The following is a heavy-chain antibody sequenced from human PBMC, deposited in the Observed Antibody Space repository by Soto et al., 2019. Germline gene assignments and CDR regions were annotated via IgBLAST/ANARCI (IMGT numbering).Heavy chain of an antibody. Sequence: SETLSLTCAVNGGSFTGYYWSWIRQLPGKGLEWIGDINQSGGGTSNYNPSLKSRVTMSLDTSNIQFSLKLSSVTAADTALYYCARGIAYNFWSGKYYFDYWGRATLVTVSS. J-gene: IGHJ4*02. D-gene: IGHD3-3*01. CDR1: GGSFTGYY. CDR3: ARGIAYNFWSGKYYFDY. V-gene: IGHV4-34*01. CDR2: INQSGGGTS.